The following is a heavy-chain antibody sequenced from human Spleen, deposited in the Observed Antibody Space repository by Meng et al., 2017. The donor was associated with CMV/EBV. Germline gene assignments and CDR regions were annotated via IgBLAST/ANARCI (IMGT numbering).Heavy chain of an antibody. CDR3: AKDLGSTYDFWRGRRRGMDV. J-gene: IGHJ6*02. Sequence: GESLKISCAASGFTFSSYAMSWVRQAPGKGLEWVSVIYSGGSSTYYADSVKGRFTISRDNSKNTLYLQMNSLKIEDTAVYYCAKDLGSTYDFWRGRRRGMDVWGQGTTVTVSS. V-gene: IGHV3-23*03. CDR2: IYSGGSST. D-gene: IGHD3-3*01. CDR1: GFTFSSYA.